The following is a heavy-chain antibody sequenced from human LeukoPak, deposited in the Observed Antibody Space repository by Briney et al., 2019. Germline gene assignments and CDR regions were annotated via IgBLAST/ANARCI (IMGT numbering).Heavy chain of an antibody. CDR2: ISAYNGNT. J-gene: IGHJ4*02. D-gene: IGHD3-10*01. Sequence: ASVKVSCKASGYTFTSYGISWVRQAPGQGLEWMGWISAYNGNTNYAQKLQGRVTMTTDTSTSTAYMELRSLRSDDTAVYYCARDRELLWFGEFIPFDYWGQGTLVTVSS. V-gene: IGHV1-18*01. CDR1: GYTFTSYG. CDR3: ARDRELLWFGEFIPFDY.